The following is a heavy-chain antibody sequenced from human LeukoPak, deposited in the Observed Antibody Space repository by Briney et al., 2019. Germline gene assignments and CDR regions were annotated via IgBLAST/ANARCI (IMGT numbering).Heavy chain of an antibody. J-gene: IGHJ4*02. CDR3: ASYVIAAAGYYFDY. CDR1: GGSISSGGYY. D-gene: IGHD6-13*01. V-gene: IGHV4-30-2*01. Sequence: PSETLSLTCTVSGGSISSGGYYWSWIRQPPGKGLEWIGYIYHSGSTYYNPSLKSRVTISVDRSKNQFSLKLSSVTAADTAVYYCASYVIAAAGYYFDYWGQGTLVTVSS. CDR2: IYHSGST.